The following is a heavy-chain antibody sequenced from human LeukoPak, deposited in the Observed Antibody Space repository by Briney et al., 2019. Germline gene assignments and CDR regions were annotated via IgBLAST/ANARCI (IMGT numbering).Heavy chain of an antibody. CDR3: ARDRSYYYILTGSIRGWFDH. Sequence: ASVKVSCKASGYTFTSYAMNWVRQAPGQGLEWMGWINTNTGNPTYAQGFTGRFVFSLDTSVSTAYLQISSLKAEDTAVSYCARDRSYYYILTGSIRGWFDHCGQGTLVTVSS. D-gene: IGHD3-9*01. V-gene: IGHV7-4-1*02. CDR1: GYTFTSYA. J-gene: IGHJ5*02. CDR2: INTNTGNP.